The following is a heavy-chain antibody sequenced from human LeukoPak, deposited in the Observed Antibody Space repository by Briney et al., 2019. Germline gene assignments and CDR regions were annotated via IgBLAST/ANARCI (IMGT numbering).Heavy chain of an antibody. CDR3: ARGLIKAVAGTDRPGGIEYYFDY. Sequence: GGSLRLSCAASGFTFSSYWMHWVRQAPGKGLVWVSRINSDGSSTSYADSVKGRFTISRDNAKNTLYLQMNSLRAEDTAVYYCARGLIKAVAGTDRPGGIEYYFDYWGQGTLVTVSS. CDR1: GFTFSSYW. D-gene: IGHD6-19*01. CDR2: INSDGSST. J-gene: IGHJ4*02. V-gene: IGHV3-74*01.